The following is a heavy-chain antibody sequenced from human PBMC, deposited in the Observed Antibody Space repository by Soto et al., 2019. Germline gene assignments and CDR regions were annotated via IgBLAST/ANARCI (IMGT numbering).Heavy chain of an antibody. Sequence: QVQLQESGPGLVKPSQTLSLTCTVSGGSISSAAYYWSWIRQHPGKGLGWIGYISHSGSTDYIPRLESSVIIYVETFKNQFSLSLTSVTAAVSAVYYCAREYTYGSNFFDCGGQGALVTVSS. D-gene: IGHD2-2*02. V-gene: IGHV4-31*03. CDR3: AREYTYGSNFFDC. J-gene: IGHJ4*02. CDR1: GGSISSAAYY. CDR2: ISHSGST.